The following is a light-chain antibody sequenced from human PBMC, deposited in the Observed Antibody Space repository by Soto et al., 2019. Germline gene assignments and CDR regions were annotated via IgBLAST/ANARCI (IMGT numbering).Light chain of an antibody. Sequence: EIVLTQSPATLSLSPGERATLSCRASQSFSSYLAWYQQEPGQAPRLLIYDASKRATGIPARFSGRGSGTDFTLTISSLEPEDFAVYYCQQRSNWPPVITFGQGTRLEI. CDR2: DAS. V-gene: IGKV3-11*01. CDR3: QQRSNWPPVIT. J-gene: IGKJ5*01. CDR1: QSFSSY.